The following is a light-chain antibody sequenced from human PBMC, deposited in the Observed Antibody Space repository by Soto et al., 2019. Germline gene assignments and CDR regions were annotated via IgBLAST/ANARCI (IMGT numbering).Light chain of an antibody. Sequence: EIVLTQSPGTLSLSPRERATLSCRASQSVSNTYLAWYQQKPGQAPRLLIYDASSRATGIPDRFSGSGSGTDFTLTISRLEPEDFAVYYCQHYGRSPGLFTFGPGTKVDIK. CDR1: QSVSNTY. J-gene: IGKJ3*01. CDR2: DAS. CDR3: QHYGRSPGLFT. V-gene: IGKV3-20*01.